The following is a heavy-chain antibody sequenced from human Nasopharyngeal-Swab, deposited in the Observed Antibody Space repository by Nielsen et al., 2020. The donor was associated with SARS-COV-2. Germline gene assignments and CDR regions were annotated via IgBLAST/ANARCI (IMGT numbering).Heavy chain of an antibody. CDR2: IIPIFGTA. Sequence: WVRQAPGQGLEWMGGIIPIFGTANYAQKFQGRVTITADKSTSIAYMELSSLRSEDTAVYYCARGGRYYYDSSGYYGSGWFDPWGQGTLVTVSS. D-gene: IGHD3-22*01. V-gene: IGHV1-69*06. J-gene: IGHJ5*02. CDR3: ARGGRYYYDSSGYYGSGWFDP.